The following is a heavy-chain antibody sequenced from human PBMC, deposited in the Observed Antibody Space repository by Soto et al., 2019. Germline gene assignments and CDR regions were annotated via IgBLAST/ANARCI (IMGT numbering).Heavy chain of an antibody. CDR2: IWYDGSNK. CDR1: GFTFSSYG. CDR3: ARNQWITMVRGVTDYYYYGMDV. Sequence: PGGSLRLSCAASGFTFSSYGMNWVRQAPGKXLEWVAVIWYDGSNKYYADSVKGRFTISRDNSKNTLYLQMDSLRAEDTAVYYCARNQWITMVRGVTDYYYYGMDVWGQGTTVTVSS. D-gene: IGHD3-10*01. V-gene: IGHV3-33*01. J-gene: IGHJ6*02.